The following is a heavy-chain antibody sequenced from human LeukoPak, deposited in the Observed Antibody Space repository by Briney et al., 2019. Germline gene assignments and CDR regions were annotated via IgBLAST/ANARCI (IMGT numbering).Heavy chain of an antibody. CDR3: ASPGATGGAQSYDY. Sequence: PSETLSLTCAVYGGSFSGYYWSWIRQPPGKGLEWIGEINHSGSTNYNPSLKSRVTISVDTSKNQFPLKLSSVTAADTAVYYCASPGATGGAQSYDYWGQGTLVTVSS. CDR1: GGSFSGYY. J-gene: IGHJ4*02. D-gene: IGHD3-16*01. CDR2: INHSGST. V-gene: IGHV4-34*01.